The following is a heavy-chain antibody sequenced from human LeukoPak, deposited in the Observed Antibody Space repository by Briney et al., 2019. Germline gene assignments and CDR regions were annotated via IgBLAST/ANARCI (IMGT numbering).Heavy chain of an antibody. Sequence: GGSLRLSCAASGFTFSRYWMHWVRQAPGKGLEWVANIKQDGRDKYYVDSVKGRFTISRDNAKNSLYLQMNSLRAEDTALYYCGRAGSGLDYWGQGTLVTVSS. CDR3: GRAGSGLDY. CDR1: GFTFSRYW. D-gene: IGHD6-19*01. V-gene: IGHV3-7*04. J-gene: IGHJ4*02. CDR2: IKQDGRDK.